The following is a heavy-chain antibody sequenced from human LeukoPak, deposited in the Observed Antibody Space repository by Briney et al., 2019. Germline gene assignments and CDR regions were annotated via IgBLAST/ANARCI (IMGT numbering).Heavy chain of an antibody. CDR3: ARRGVAAAGRFDY. D-gene: IGHD6-13*01. Sequence: SETLSLTCTVSGGPISSSSYYWGWIRQPPGKGLEWIGSIYYSGSTYYNPSLKSRVTISVDTSKNQFSLKLSSVTAADTAVYYCARRGVAAAGRFDYWGQGTLVTVSS. V-gene: IGHV4-39*01. CDR1: GGPISSSSYY. CDR2: IYYSGST. J-gene: IGHJ4*02.